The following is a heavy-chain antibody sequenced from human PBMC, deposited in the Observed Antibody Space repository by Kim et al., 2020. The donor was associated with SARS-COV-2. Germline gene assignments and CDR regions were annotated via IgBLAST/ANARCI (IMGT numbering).Heavy chain of an antibody. J-gene: IGHJ6*02. CDR3: ATEYYFHMDL. CDR2: IRGDGST. CDR1: GFIVSTYY. Sequence: GGSLRLSCEASGFIVSTYYMTWIRQAPGKELEWLSVIRGDGSTNYADSGRGRFTVSRDNSKNTPFLQMNSLRTEDAAVYHCATEYYFHMDLWFQGTTVTVSS. V-gene: IGHV3-53*01.